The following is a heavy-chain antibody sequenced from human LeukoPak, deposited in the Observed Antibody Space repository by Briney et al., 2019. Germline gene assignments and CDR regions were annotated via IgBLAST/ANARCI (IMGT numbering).Heavy chain of an antibody. CDR3: ARVTSGSGGRTGWFDP. CDR1: GYTFTSYA. J-gene: IGHJ5*02. V-gene: IGHV7-4-1*02. D-gene: IGHD2-15*01. Sequence: ASVKVSCKASGYTFTSYAMNWVRQAPGQGLEWMGWTNTNTGNPTYAQGFTGRFVFSLDTSVSTAYLQISSLKAEDTAVYYCARVTSGSGGRTGWFDPWGQGTLVTVSS. CDR2: TNTNTGNP.